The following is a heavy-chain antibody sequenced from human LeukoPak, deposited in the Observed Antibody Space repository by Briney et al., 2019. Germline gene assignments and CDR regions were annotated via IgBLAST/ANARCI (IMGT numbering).Heavy chain of an antibody. J-gene: IGHJ4*02. CDR3: AKENSSGFLF. D-gene: IGHD6-19*01. CDR1: GFIFSSYG. Sequence: GGSLRLSCAASGFIFSSYGIHWVRQAPGKGLEWVAFIRYDESKKYYADSVKGRFIISRDNAKNMLYLQMNSLRAEDTGVYYCAKENSSGFLFWGQGTLVTVSS. CDR2: IRYDESKK. V-gene: IGHV3-30*02.